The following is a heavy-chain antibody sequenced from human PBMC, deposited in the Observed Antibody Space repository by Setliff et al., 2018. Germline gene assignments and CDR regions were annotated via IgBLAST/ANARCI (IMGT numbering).Heavy chain of an antibody. J-gene: IGHJ3*02. Sequence: SVKVSCKASGFTFTSSAVQWVRQARGQRLEWMGGIIPILGIGNYAQKFQGRVTITADKSTSTAYMELSSLRSEDTAVYYCASSLGSGSYYKSAFDIWGQGTMVTVSS. CDR1: GFTFTSSA. D-gene: IGHD1-26*01. CDR2: IIPILGIG. CDR3: ASSLGSGSYYKSAFDI. V-gene: IGHV1-69*10.